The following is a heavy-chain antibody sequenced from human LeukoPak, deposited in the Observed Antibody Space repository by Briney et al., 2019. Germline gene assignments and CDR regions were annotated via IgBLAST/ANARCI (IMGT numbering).Heavy chain of an antibody. CDR1: GFLFSDFIDHT. D-gene: IGHD2-21*01. J-gene: IGHJ4*02. V-gene: IGHV3-21*01. CDR2: ISSSSTSI. CDR3: AREFSVVGNFDY. Sequence: GGSLRLSCADSGFLFSDFIDHTMVWVRQAPGKGLEWVSYISSSSTSISYADSVRGRFSISRDNAQRSLYLHMNSLRDEDTAVYYCAREFSVVGNFDYWGQGTLVIVAS.